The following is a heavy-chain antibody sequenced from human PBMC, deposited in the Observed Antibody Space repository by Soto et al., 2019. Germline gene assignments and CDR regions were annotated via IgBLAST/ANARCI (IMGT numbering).Heavy chain of an antibody. CDR2: MSGSGDDA. Sequence: PVGSLRLSCAASGFTFSNYGMSWVRQAPGKGLEWVSVMSGSGDDAYYADSVKGRFTISRDNSKNMLYLQMNSLRAEDTAVYFCAKKVTIYAVDPADYWGQGTQVTVSS. J-gene: IGHJ4*02. CDR1: GFTFSNYG. V-gene: IGHV3-23*01. CDR3: AKKVTIYAVDPADY. D-gene: IGHD3-3*01.